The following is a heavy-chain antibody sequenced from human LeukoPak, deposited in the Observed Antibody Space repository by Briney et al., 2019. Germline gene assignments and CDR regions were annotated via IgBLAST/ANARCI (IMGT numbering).Heavy chain of an antibody. V-gene: IGHV4-4*02. CDR2: IYHSGGT. CDR1: GGSISSSTNW. CDR3: ARDGYLAVDY. Sequence: SESLSLTCAVSGGSISSSTNWWSWVRQPPGKGLEWIGEIYHSGGTNYNPSLKSRITISVDKSQNQFSLKVNSLTAADTAVYYCARDGYLAVDYWGQGTLLTVSS. D-gene: IGHD2-2*03. J-gene: IGHJ4*02.